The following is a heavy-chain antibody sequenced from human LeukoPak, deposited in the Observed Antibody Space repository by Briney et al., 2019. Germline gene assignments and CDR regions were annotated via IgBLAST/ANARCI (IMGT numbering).Heavy chain of an antibody. CDR2: IIPIFGTA. CDR3: ARDRRGDNKNWFDP. J-gene: IGHJ5*02. V-gene: IGHV1-69*01. Sequence: SVKVSCKASGGTFSSYAISWVRQAPGQGLEWMGGIIPIFGTANYAQKFRGRVTITADESTSTAYMELSSLRSEDTAVYYCARDRRGDNKNWFDPWGQGTVVTVSS. D-gene: IGHD2/OR15-2a*01. CDR1: GGTFSSYA.